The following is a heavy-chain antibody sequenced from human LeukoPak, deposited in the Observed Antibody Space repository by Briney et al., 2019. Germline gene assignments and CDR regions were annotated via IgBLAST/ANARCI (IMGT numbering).Heavy chain of an antibody. CDR3: ARGVGYCSGGSCYPPSGLYYGMDV. CDR1: GFTLSSDS. Sequence: KPGGCLRLSCAAYGFTLSSDSVGWVRQTPGKGLGWVSSISSCSSYIYYADSVKGRFTISRDNAKNSLYLQMNSLRAEDTAVYYAARGVGYCSGGSCYPPSGLYYGMDVRGQGTTVTVSS. J-gene: IGHJ6*02. CDR2: ISSCSSYI. D-gene: IGHD2-15*01. V-gene: IGHV3-21*01.